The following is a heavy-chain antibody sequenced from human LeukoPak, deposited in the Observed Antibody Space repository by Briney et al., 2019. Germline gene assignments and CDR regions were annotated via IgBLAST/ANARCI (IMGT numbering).Heavy chain of an antibody. CDR3: ASTPYDYVWGSYRFDY. Sequence: ASVKVSCKASGYTFTSYDINWVRQATGQGLEWMGWMNPNSGNTGYAQKFQGRVTITRNTSISTAYTELSSLRSEDTAVYYCASTPYDYVWGSYRFDYWGQGTLVTVSS. D-gene: IGHD3-16*02. V-gene: IGHV1-8*03. J-gene: IGHJ4*02. CDR2: MNPNSGNT. CDR1: GYTFTSYD.